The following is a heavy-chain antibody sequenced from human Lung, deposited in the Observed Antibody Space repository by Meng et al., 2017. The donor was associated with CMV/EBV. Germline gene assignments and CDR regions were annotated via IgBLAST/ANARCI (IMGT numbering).Heavy chain of an antibody. D-gene: IGHD4-17*01. Sequence: QIPLEECGPTLVKPTQTLRLTCTFSGFSLSTSGVGVGWIRQPPGKALEWLALIYWDDDKRYSPSLKNRLTTTKDTSKNQVVLTLTNIDPVDTATYYCAHRHRLRDFDYWGQGALVTVSS. CDR2: IYWDDDK. J-gene: IGHJ4*02. CDR3: AHRHRLRDFDY. CDR1: GFSLSTSGVG. V-gene: IGHV2-5*02.